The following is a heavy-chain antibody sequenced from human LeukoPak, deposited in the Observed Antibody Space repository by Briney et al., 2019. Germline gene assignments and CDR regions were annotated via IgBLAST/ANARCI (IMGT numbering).Heavy chain of an antibody. CDR2: IYHSGNT. CDR1: GGSISSYY. Sequence: PSETLSLTCNVSGGSISSYYWSWIRQSPGKGLEWIGYIYHSGNTNYNPSLKSRVIISLDTSKNQFSLNLNSVTAADTAVYYCARVALRSDAFDIWGQGTMVTVSS. V-gene: IGHV4-59*12. D-gene: IGHD4/OR15-4a*01. J-gene: IGHJ3*02. CDR3: ARVALRSDAFDI.